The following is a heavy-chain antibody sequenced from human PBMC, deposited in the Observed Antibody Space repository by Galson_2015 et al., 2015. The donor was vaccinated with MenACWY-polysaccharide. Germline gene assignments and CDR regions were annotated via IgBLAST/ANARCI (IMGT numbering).Heavy chain of an antibody. CDR1: GYTLTGSY. CDR3: AREGPLYSTDLLGAYYNVMDV. D-gene: IGHD6-13*01. J-gene: IGHJ6*02. CDR2: INPNSGGT. Sequence: SVKVSCKASGYTLTGSYIHWVRQAPGQGLEWMGRINPNSGGTKYAQKFQGRVTMTRDKSISTAQMELSRLRSDDTAVYYCAREGPLYSTDLLGAYYNVMDVWGHGTTVTVSS. V-gene: IGHV1-2*06.